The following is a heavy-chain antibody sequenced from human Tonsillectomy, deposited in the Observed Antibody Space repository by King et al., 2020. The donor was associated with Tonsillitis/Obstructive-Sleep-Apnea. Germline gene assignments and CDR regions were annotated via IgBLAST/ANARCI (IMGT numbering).Heavy chain of an antibody. J-gene: IGHJ6*03. CDR3: ARRDNGYYMDV. V-gene: IGHV4-34*01. CDR2: INHSGST. CDR1: GGSFSGYY. Sequence: QVQLQQWGAGLLKPSETLSLTCAVYGGSFSGYYCSWIRQPPGKGLEWIGEINHSGSTNYNPSLKSRVTISVDMSKKQFSLRLNSVTAADTAVYYCARRDNGYYMDVWGKGTTVTVSS. D-gene: IGHD2-8*01.